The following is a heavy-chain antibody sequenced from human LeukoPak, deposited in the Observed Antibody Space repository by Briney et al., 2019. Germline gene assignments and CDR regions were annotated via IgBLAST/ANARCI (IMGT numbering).Heavy chain of an antibody. J-gene: IGHJ3*02. CDR3: AKTASSNAIDM. CDR2: IRNDGSKE. D-gene: IGHD5-18*01. Sequence: GGSLRLSCAWCGFTFSSYGMHWVRQAPGKGLEWLAFIRNDGSKEYYVDSVKGRFTISRDNSKNRLHLQMNSLRAEDTAVYYCAKTASSNAIDMWGQGTMVTVSS. V-gene: IGHV3-30*02. CDR1: GFTFSSYG.